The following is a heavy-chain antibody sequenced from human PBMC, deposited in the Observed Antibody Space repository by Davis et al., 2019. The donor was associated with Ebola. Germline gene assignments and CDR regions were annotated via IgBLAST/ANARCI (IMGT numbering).Heavy chain of an antibody. CDR1: GFTFSSCG. V-gene: IGHV3-30*18. Sequence: GESLKISCAVSGFTFSSCGMHWVRQAPGKGLEWVAVTSYDGSNKYYGDSVKGRFTISRDNSKNTLYLQMNGLRVDDTAIYYCAKDTSNIWFDIWGQGTMVTVSS. D-gene: IGHD1-26*01. CDR2: TSYDGSNK. CDR3: AKDTSNIWFDI. J-gene: IGHJ3*02.